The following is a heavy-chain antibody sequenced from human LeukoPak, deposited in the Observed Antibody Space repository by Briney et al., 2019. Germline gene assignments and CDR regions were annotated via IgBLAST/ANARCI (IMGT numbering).Heavy chain of an antibody. J-gene: IGHJ6*02. D-gene: IGHD3-10*01. Sequence: ASVKVSCKASGYTFTGYYMHWVRQAPGQGLEWMGWINPNSGGTNYAQKFQGWVTMTTDTSTSTAYMELRSLRSDDTAVYYCARFDGSGSYQPYYYYGMDVWGQGTTVTVSS. CDR3: ARFDGSGSYQPYYYYGMDV. CDR1: GYTFTGYY. CDR2: INPNSGGT. V-gene: IGHV1-2*04.